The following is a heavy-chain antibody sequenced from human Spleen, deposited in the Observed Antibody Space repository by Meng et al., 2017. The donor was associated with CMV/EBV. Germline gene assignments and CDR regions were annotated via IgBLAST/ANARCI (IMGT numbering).Heavy chain of an antibody. CDR3: ASGGVLLWFGELLRGSYYYYGMDV. J-gene: IGHJ6*02. CDR1: GYTFTGYY. CDR2: INPNSGGT. V-gene: IGHV1-2*02. Sequence: ASVKVSCKASGYTFTGYYMHWVRQAPGQGLKWMGWINPNSGGTNYAQKFQGRVTMTRDTSISTAYMELSRLRSDDTAVYYCASGGVLLWFGELLRGSYYYYGMDVWGQGTTVTVSS. D-gene: IGHD3-10*01.